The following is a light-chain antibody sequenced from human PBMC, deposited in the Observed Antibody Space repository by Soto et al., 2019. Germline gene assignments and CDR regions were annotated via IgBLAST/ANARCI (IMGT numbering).Light chain of an antibody. J-gene: IGKJ5*01. Sequence: AIRMTQSPSSFSASTGDRVSITCRATQDIGTYLAWYQQIPGKAPKLLVYSASTLQSGVPSRFSGSGSGPDFTLTISSLQPEDSATYFCQQLNSYPQTFGQGTRLEIK. CDR2: SAS. V-gene: IGKV1-8*01. CDR3: QQLNSYPQT. CDR1: QDIGTY.